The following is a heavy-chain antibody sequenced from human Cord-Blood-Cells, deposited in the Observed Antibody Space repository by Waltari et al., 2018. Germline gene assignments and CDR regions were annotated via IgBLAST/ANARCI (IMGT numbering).Heavy chain of an antibody. CDR3: ARDMSSGYYYGMDV. V-gene: IGHV3-74*01. CDR2: INSEGRST. D-gene: IGHD6-19*01. CDR1: GFTFSSYW. Sequence: EVQLVESGGGLVQPGGSLRLSCAASGFTFSSYWMHWVRQAPGKGLVGDSRINSEGRSTSYADSVKGRFTISRDNAKNTLYLQMNSLRAEDTAVYYCARDMSSGYYYGMDVWGQGTTVTVSS. J-gene: IGHJ6*02.